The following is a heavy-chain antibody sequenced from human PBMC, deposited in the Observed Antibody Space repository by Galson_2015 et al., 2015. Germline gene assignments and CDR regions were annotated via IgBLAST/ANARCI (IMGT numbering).Heavy chain of an antibody. V-gene: IGHV4-61*01. D-gene: IGHD2-2*01. Sequence: ETLSLTCTVSGGSVSSGSYYWSWIRQPPGKGLEWIGYIYYSGSTNYNPSLKSRVTISVDTSKNQFSLKLSSVTAADTAVYYCASFVVVPAAMAYFDYWGQGTLVTVSS. CDR1: GGSVSSGSYY. J-gene: IGHJ4*02. CDR3: ASFVVVPAAMAYFDY. CDR2: IYYSGST.